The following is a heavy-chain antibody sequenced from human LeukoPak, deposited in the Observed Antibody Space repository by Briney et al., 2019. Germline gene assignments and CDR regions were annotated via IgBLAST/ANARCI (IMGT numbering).Heavy chain of an antibody. D-gene: IGHD2-21*01. CDR2: IRSKAYGGTT. J-gene: IGHJ4*02. V-gene: IGHV3-49*04. Sequence: GRSLRLSCTASGFTFGDYAMSWVRQAPGKGLEWVGFIRSKAYGGTTEYAASVEGRFTISRDDSKSIAYLQMNSLKTEDTAVYYCTIGVFPNYWGQGTLVTVSS. CDR3: TIGVFPNY. CDR1: GFTFGDYA.